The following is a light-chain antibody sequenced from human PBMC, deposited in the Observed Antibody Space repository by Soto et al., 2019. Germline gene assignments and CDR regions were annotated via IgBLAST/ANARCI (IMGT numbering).Light chain of an antibody. Sequence: QSALTQPASVSGSPGQSITISCTGTSSDVGGYNYVSWYQQHPGKAPKLMIYDVTNRPSGVSNRFSGSKSGNTASLTISGLQAEEEADYDCSSYTSSSTPLVFGGGTKLTVL. CDR2: DVT. V-gene: IGLV2-14*01. CDR1: SSDVGGYNY. J-gene: IGLJ3*02. CDR3: SSYTSSSTPLV.